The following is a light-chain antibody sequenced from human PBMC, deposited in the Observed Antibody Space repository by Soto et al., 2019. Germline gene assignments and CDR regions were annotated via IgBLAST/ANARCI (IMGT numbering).Light chain of an antibody. Sequence: EIILTQSPASLSVSPGERATLSCRASQSVNNNLAWYQQKPGQAPRLLIYGASTRATGIPGRFRGSGSGTEFTLTITSLQSEDFAVYFCQQYNNLRPDTFGQGTKLEIK. CDR2: GAS. V-gene: IGKV3-15*01. J-gene: IGKJ2*01. CDR3: QQYNNLRPDT. CDR1: QSVNNN.